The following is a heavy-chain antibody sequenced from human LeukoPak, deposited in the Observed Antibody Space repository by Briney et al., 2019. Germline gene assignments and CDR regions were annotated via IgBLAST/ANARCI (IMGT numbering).Heavy chain of an antibody. V-gene: IGHV4-4*02. CDR2: IYYSGTT. CDR3: ARHGRYFDWMEGLGEFDN. J-gene: IGHJ4*02. D-gene: IGHD3-9*01. CDR1: GGSISNTNW. Sequence: SETLSLTCGVSGGSISNTNWWSWVRQPPGKGLEWIGDIYYSGTTYYNPSLKSRVTISVDTSKSQFSLKLSSVTAADTAVYYCARHGRYFDWMEGLGEFDNWGQGSLVTVSS.